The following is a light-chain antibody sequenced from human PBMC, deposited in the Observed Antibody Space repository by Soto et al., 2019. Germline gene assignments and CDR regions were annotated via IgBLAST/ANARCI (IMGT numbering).Light chain of an antibody. Sequence: DIVMTQSPLSLPVTPGEPASISCRSSQSLLHSNGYNYLDWYLQKPGKSPKLLIYLGSNPASGVPDRLSGSGSGTDFTLKIRRVEAEDFGVYYCMQPLQSWTFGQGTKVDIK. J-gene: IGKJ1*01. V-gene: IGKV2-28*01. CDR2: LGS. CDR3: MQPLQSWT. CDR1: QSLLHSNGYNY.